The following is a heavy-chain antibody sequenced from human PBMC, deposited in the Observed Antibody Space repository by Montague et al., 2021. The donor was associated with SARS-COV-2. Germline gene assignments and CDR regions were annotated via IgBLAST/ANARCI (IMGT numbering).Heavy chain of an antibody. V-gene: IGHV4-39*07. Sequence: SETLSLTCTVSGGSISSSSYYWGWIRQPPGKGLEWIGSIYYSGSTYYNPSHKSRVTISVDTSKNQFSLKLNSVTAADTAVYYCARDPSRQLLLYPVGDYYYGMDVWGQETTVTVSS. CDR3: ARDPSRQLLLYPVGDYYYGMDV. J-gene: IGHJ6*02. CDR1: GGSISSSSYY. CDR2: IYYSGST. D-gene: IGHD2-2*02.